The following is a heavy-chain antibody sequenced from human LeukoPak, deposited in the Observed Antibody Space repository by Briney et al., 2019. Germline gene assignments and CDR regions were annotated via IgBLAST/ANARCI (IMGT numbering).Heavy chain of an antibody. CDR3: ARVGPGYTNHMDF. J-gene: IGHJ6*03. Sequence: GGSLRLSCTASGFIFSRHWMSWVRQAPGKGLEWVANIKQNGSEKNYVDSAKGRFTISRDNAKNSQYLQMNSLRAEDTALYYCARVGPGYTNHMDFWGKGTTVTVSS. CDR2: IKQNGSEK. V-gene: IGHV3-7*04. CDR1: GFIFSRHW. D-gene: IGHD1-1*01.